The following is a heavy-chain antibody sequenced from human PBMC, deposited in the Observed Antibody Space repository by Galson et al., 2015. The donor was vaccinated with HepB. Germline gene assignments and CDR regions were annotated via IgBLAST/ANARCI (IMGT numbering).Heavy chain of an antibody. V-gene: IGHV3-21*01. J-gene: IGHJ3*02. CDR3: AREGYCGGDCYHAFGI. CDR2: ISSSSSYI. D-gene: IGHD2-21*02. CDR1: GFTFSSYS. Sequence: SLRLSCAASGFTFSSYSMNWVRQAPGKGLEWVSSISSSSSYIYYADSVKGRFTISRDNAKNSLYLQMNSLRAEDTAVYYCAREGYCGGDCYHAFGIWGQGTMVTVSS.